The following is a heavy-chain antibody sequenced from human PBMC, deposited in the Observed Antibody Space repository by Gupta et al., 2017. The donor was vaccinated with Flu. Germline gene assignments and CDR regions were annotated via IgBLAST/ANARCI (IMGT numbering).Heavy chain of an antibody. J-gene: IGHJ4*02. V-gene: IGHV3-30*18. CDR3: AKCGRHNWNYGGDY. CDR1: RFTISEYG. D-gene: IGHD1-7*01. Sequence: QAQLVQAGGGAVLPGKSQRSSCDASRFTISEYGWHWVRQAPATGQELMAVMSYDGSNHWYSYSLSCRFTISSDNSKNALFPQMNSLRADDTAVYYGAKCGRHNWNYGGDYLGQGTLVTVSS. CDR2: MSYDGSNH.